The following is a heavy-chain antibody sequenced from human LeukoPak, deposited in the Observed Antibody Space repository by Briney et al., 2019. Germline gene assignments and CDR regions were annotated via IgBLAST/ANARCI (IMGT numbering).Heavy chain of an antibody. D-gene: IGHD6-19*01. CDR1: GFTFSSYA. V-gene: IGHV3-30-3*01. Sequence: QPGGSLRLSCAASGFTFSSYAMHWVRQAPGEGLEWVAVISYDGSNKYYADSVKGRFTISRDNSKNTLYLQMNSLRAEDTAVYYCARDPPRIAVAGGPFDYWGQGTLVTVSS. CDR2: ISYDGSNK. CDR3: ARDPPRIAVAGGPFDY. J-gene: IGHJ4*02.